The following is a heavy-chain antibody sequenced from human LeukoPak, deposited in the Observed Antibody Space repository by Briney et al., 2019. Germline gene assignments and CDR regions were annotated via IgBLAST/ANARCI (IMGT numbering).Heavy chain of an antibody. CDR3: ARASGPFDF. V-gene: IGHV3-33*01. Sequence: GGSLRLSCAASGFIFSTYGMHWVRQAPGKGLEWVAVIFSDGYTKYYAGSVKDRFTISRDNSQNTLYLHMNSLIPGDTGVYYCARASGPFDFWGQGTLLTVSS. J-gene: IGHJ4*02. CDR1: GFIFSTYG. D-gene: IGHD3-10*01. CDR2: IFSDGYTK.